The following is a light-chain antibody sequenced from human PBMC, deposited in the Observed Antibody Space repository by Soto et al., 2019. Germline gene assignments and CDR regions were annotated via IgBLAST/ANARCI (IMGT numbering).Light chain of an antibody. V-gene: IGKV3-15*01. CDR3: QQYNNWPPYT. CDR1: QRISND. CDR2: DAS. J-gene: IGKJ2*01. Sequence: EVLMTQSPATLSVSPGERVILSCRASQRISNDLAWYQQKAGQAPRLLIYDASTRATGIPARFSGSGSGTEFTLTISSLQSEDFAVYYCQQYNNWPPYTFGQGTKLEIK.